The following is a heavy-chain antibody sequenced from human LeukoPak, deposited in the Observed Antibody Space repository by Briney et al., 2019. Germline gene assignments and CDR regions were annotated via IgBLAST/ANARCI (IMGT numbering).Heavy chain of an antibody. CDR2: IYSGGST. CDR3: ARNLGYCSGGSCSRTFDY. Sequence: GGSLRLSCAASGFTFSSYSMNWVRQAPGKGLEWVSVIYSGGSTYYADSVKGRFTISRDNSKNTLYLQMNSLRAEDTAVYYCARNLGYCSGGSCSRTFDYWGQGTLVTVSS. CDR1: GFTFSSYS. V-gene: IGHV3-53*01. D-gene: IGHD2-15*01. J-gene: IGHJ4*02.